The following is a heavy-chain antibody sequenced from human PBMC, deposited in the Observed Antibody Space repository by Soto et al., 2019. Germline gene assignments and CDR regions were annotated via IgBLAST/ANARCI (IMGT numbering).Heavy chain of an antibody. V-gene: IGHV5-51*01. J-gene: IGHJ5*02. Sequence: GESLKISCKGPGHLFNNHWIGWVRQTPGKGLEWMGLIFTRDSETKTSPSFQGHVSFSVDNSINTVYLQWTSLKTTYTGIYFCARGYFDSGHGYDLWGQGTLVTVS. CDR1: GHLFNNHW. CDR2: IFTRDSET. D-gene: IGHD3-10*01. CDR3: ARGYFDSGHGYDL.